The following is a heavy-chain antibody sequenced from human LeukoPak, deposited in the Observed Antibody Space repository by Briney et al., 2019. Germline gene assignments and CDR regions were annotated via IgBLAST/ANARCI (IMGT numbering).Heavy chain of an antibody. V-gene: IGHV1-18*01. J-gene: IGHJ4*02. D-gene: IGHD5-18*01. CDR1: GYTFTSYG. Sequence: GASVKVSCKASGYTFTSYGINWLRQAPGQGLEWMGWISAYNANTNYAQKLQGRVTMTTDTSTSTAYMELRSLRSDDTAVYYCASGYMATAIFDYWGQGTLATVSS. CDR3: ASGYMATAIFDY. CDR2: ISAYNANT.